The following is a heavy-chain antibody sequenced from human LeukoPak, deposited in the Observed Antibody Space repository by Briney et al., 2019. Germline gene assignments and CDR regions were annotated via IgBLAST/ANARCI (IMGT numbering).Heavy chain of an antibody. Sequence: HPGGSLRLSCAASGFTFSNYWMSWVRQAPGKGLEWVANIKQDGSEKYYVDSMKGRFTISRDNAKNSLYLQMNSLRAEDTAVYYCARAYYGSGTYYNVKGYYPYMDVWGKGTTVTVSS. CDR3: ARAYYGSGTYYNVKGYYPYMDV. CDR2: IKQDGSEK. V-gene: IGHV3-7*01. J-gene: IGHJ6*03. D-gene: IGHD3-10*01. CDR1: GFTFSNYW.